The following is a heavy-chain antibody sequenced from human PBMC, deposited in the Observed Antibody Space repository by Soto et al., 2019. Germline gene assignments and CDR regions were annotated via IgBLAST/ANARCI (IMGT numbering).Heavy chain of an antibody. V-gene: IGHV1-8*01. CDR3: ARDRDPGVGYGMDV. Sequence: GASVKVSCKASGYTFTSYDINWVRQATGQGLEWMGWMNPNNTNTGYAQKFQGRLTMTRNTAMGTAYMELSRLRSDDTAVYYCARDRDPGVGYGMDVWGQGTTVTVSS. CDR1: GYTFTSYD. D-gene: IGHD2-21*01. CDR2: MNPNNTNT. J-gene: IGHJ6*01.